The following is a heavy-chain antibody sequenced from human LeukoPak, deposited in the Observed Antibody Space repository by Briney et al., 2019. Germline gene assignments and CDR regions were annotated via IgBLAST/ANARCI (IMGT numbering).Heavy chain of an antibody. CDR2: IRYDRSNK. CDR3: AKSSLYYYDRSGYQGAFDI. J-gene: IGHJ3*02. Sequence: PGGSLRLSCAASGFTFSSYGMHWVRQAPGKGLEWVAVIRYDRSNKYYADSVKGRFTISRDNSKNTLYLQMSSLRAEDTAVYYCAKSSLYYYDRSGYQGAFDIWGQGTMVTVSS. V-gene: IGHV3-30*02. D-gene: IGHD3-22*01. CDR1: GFTFSSYG.